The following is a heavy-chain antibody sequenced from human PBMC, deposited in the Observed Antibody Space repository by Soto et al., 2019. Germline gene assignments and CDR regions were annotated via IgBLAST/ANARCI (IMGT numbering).Heavy chain of an antibody. CDR2: INPNSGGT. Sequence: ASVKVSCKASGYTFTCYYMHWVRQAPGQGLEWMGWINPNSGGTNYAQKFQGWVTMTRDTSISTAYMELSRLRSDDTAVYYCARVGFLTTVDYYGMDVWGQGTTVTVSS. D-gene: IGHD4-17*01. CDR1: GYTFTCYY. CDR3: ARVGFLTTVDYYGMDV. V-gene: IGHV1-2*04. J-gene: IGHJ6*02.